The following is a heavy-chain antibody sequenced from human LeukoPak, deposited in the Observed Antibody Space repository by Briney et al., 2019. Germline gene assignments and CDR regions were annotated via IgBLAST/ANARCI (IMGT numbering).Heavy chain of an antibody. CDR3: ATQRWAIFDY. J-gene: IGHJ4*02. V-gene: IGHV3-7*01. CDR2: IKHDGTSK. CDR1: GLTFNSYW. D-gene: IGHD6-13*01. Sequence: GGSLRLSCEASGLTFNSYWMSWVRQAPGKGLEWVANIKHDGTSKYYVDSVKGRFTIPRDNAKNSLYLQMNSLRAEDTAVYYCATQRWAIFDYWGQGALVTVSS.